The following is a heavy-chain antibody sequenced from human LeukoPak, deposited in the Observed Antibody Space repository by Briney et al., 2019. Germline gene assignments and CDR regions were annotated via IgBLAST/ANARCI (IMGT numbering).Heavy chain of an antibody. V-gene: IGHV5-10-1*01. D-gene: IGHD3-10*01. CDR1: GYNFASYW. Sequence: GESLKISCKGSGYNFASYWISWVRRMPGKGLEWMGRLDPSDSYTNNSPSFQGHVTISADKSISTAYLQWNNLKASDTAMYYCARHRLSGSGSSPPDYWGQGTLVTVSS. CDR3: ARHRLSGSGSSPPDY. CDR2: LDPSDSYT. J-gene: IGHJ4*02.